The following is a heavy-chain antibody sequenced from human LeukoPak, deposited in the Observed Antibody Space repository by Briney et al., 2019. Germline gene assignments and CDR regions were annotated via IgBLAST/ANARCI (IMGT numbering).Heavy chain of an antibody. CDR3: AAFDSSALDAFDI. J-gene: IGHJ3*02. D-gene: IGHD3-22*01. Sequence: PGGSLRLSCAASGFAFRDYWMNWVRQAPGKGLEWVSSISSSSSYIYYADSVKGRFTISRDNAKNSLYLQMNSLRAEDTAVYYCAAFDSSALDAFDIWGQGTMVTVSS. V-gene: IGHV3-21*01. CDR1: GFAFRDYW. CDR2: ISSSSSYI.